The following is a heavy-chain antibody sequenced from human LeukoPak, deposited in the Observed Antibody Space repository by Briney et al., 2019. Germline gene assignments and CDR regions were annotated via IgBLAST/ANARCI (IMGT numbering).Heavy chain of an antibody. CDR1: GFTFSSYA. D-gene: IGHD3-10*01. CDR3: ARMTLYGSGTVD. J-gene: IGHJ4*02. Sequence: GGSLRLSCAASGFTFSSYAMHWVRQAPGMGLEYVSGISSNGGSTYYAGSVKGRFTISRDNSKNTVNLQMGSLRIEDTAVYHCARMTLYGSGTVDWGQGILVTVSS. CDR2: ISSNGGST. V-gene: IGHV3-64*02.